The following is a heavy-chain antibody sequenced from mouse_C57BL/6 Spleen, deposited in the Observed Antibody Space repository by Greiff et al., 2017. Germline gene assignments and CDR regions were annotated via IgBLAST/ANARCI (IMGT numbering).Heavy chain of an antibody. CDR3: AREVGYYWYFDV. J-gene: IGHJ1*03. Sequence: QVQLQQPGAELVKPGASVKMSCKASGYTFTSYWITWVKQRPGQGLEWIGDIYPGSGSTNYNEKFKSKATLTVDTSSSTAYMQLSSLTSEDSAVYYCAREVGYYWYFDVWGTGTTVTVSS. D-gene: IGHD1-1*02. CDR1: GYTFTSYW. V-gene: IGHV1-55*01. CDR2: IYPGSGST.